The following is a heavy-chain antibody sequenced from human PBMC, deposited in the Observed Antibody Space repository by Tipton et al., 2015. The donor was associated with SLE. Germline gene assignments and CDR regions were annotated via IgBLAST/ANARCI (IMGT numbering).Heavy chain of an antibody. J-gene: IGHJ4*02. Sequence: LRLSCTVSGGSISSYYWSWIRQPPGKGLEWIGEINHSGSTNYNPSLKSRVTISVDTSKNQFSLKLSSVTAADTAVYYCARGPGGEQQLVPSVDYWGQGTLVTVSS. V-gene: IGHV4-34*01. D-gene: IGHD6-13*01. CDR1: GGSISSYY. CDR2: INHSGST. CDR3: ARGPGGEQQLVPSVDY.